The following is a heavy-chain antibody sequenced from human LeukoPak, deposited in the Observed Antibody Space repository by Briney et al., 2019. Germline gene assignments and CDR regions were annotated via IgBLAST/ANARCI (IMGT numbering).Heavy chain of an antibody. V-gene: IGHV4-61*09. Sequence: SQTLSLTCTVSGGSISSGSYYWSWIQQPAGKGLEWIGYIYYSGSTNYNPSLKSRVTISVDTSKNQFSLKLSSVTAADTAVYYCARFVMVRGATFDYWGQGTLVTVSS. CDR2: IYYSGST. CDR3: ARFVMVRGATFDY. D-gene: IGHD3-10*01. CDR1: GGSISSGSYY. J-gene: IGHJ4*02.